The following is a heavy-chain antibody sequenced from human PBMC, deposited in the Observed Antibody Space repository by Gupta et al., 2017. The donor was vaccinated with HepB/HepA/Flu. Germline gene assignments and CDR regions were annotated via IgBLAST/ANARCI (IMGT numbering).Heavy chain of an antibody. J-gene: IGHJ4*02. D-gene: IGHD2-15*01. CDR1: GFTFSSYG. CDR3: AKAVWGYCSGGSCLSDY. CDR2: ISYDGSNK. V-gene: IGHV3-30*18. Sequence: QVQLVESGGGVVQPGRSLRLSCAASGFTFSSYGMHWVRQAPGKGREWVAVISYDGSNKYYADSVKGRFTISRDNSKNTLYLQMNSLRAEDTAVYYCAKAVWGYCSGGSCLSDYWGQGTLVTVSS.